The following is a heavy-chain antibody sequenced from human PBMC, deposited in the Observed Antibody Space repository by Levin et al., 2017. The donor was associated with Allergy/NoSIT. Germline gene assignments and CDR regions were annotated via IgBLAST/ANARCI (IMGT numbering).Heavy chain of an antibody. CDR2: IKSKTDGGTT. J-gene: IGHJ4*02. V-gene: IGHV3-15*01. Sequence: SCAASGITFSNAWMSWARQAPGKGLEWVGRIKSKTDGGTTEYAAPVKGRFTISRDDSENTLYLQMNSLKTEDTAVYFCTTYSSSWYYFDYWGQGTLVTVSS. CDR3: TTYSSSWYYFDY. D-gene: IGHD6-13*01. CDR1: GITFSNAW.